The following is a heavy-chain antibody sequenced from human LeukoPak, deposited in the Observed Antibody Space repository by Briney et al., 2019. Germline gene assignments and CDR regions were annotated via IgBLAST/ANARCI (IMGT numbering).Heavy chain of an antibody. J-gene: IGHJ4*02. CDR2: INPNSGGT. V-gene: IGHV1-2*02. CDR1: GYTFTGYY. D-gene: IGHD6-19*01. Sequence: ASVKVSCKASGYTFTGYYMHWVRQAPGQGLEWMGWINPNSGGTNYAQKFQGRVTMTRDTSISTAYMELSRLRSDDTAVYHCARPEYPIAVAGIGYWGQGTLVTVSS. CDR3: ARPEYPIAVAGIGY.